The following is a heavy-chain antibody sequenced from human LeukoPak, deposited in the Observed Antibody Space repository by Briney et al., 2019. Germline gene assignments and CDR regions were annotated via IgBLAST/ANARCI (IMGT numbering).Heavy chain of an antibody. Sequence: GGSLRLSCSASGLTVTNAWMNWVRQAPGEGLDWVGRIASKTDGGATDYAAPVKGRFTISRDDSKNTLNLQMNSLKTEDTAVYCCTTGIRGDWGQGTLVTVSS. CDR2: IASKTDGGAT. D-gene: IGHD3-10*01. V-gene: IGHV3-15*07. CDR1: GLTVTNAW. J-gene: IGHJ4*02. CDR3: TTGIRGD.